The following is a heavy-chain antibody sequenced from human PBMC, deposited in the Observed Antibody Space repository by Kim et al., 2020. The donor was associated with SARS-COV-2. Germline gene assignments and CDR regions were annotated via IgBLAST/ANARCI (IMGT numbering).Heavy chain of an antibody. V-gene: IGHV4-59*01. D-gene: IGHD5-18*01. CDR2: IYYSGST. J-gene: IGHJ6*02. Sequence: SETLSLTCTVSGGSISSYYWSWIRQPPGKGLEWIGYIYYSGSTNYNPSLKSRVTISVDTSKNQFSLKLSSVTAADTAVYYCARLPVDTAMAAVGVYYYYGMDVWGQGTTVTVSS. CDR3: ARLPVDTAMAAVGVYYYYGMDV. CDR1: GGSISSYY.